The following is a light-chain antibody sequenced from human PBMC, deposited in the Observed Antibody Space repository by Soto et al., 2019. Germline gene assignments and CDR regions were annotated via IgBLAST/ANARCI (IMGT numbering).Light chain of an antibody. CDR3: SSFAGSNNVV. Sequence: QSALTQPPSASGSPGQSVTFSCTGTSSDVGGSKYVSWYQQHPGKAPKLMIYEVSRRPSGVPDRFSGSKSGNTASLTVSGLQTEDEADYYCSSFAGSNNVVFGGGTKVTVL. CDR1: SSDVGGSKY. J-gene: IGLJ2*01. CDR2: EVS. V-gene: IGLV2-8*01.